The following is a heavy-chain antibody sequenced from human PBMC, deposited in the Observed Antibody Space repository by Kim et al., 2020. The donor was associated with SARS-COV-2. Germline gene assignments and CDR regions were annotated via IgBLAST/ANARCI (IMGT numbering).Heavy chain of an antibody. J-gene: IGHJ4*02. CDR3: ASIGYRYGQSY. V-gene: IGHV4-31*02. Sequence: YSNPSRKSRVTISVDTSKNQFSLKLSSVTAADTAVYYCASIGYRYGQSYWGQGTLVTVSS. D-gene: IGHD5-18*01.